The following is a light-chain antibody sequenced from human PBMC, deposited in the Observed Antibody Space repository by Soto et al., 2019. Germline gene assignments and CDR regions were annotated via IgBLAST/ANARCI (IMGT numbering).Light chain of an antibody. Sequence: QSVLTQPPSVSGAPGQRVTISCTGSSSNIGAGYDVHWYQQLPGTAPKLLIYGNSNRPSGVPDRFSGSKSGTSASLAITGLQAEDEADYYCQSYDSIYLVFGGGTKLTVL. J-gene: IGLJ2*01. CDR3: QSYDSIYLV. CDR1: SSNIGAGYD. CDR2: GNS. V-gene: IGLV1-40*01.